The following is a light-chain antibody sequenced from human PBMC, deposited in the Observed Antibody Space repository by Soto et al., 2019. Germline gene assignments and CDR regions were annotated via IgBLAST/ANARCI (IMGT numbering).Light chain of an antibody. J-gene: IGKJ1*01. Sequence: DVVLTQSPDSLAVSLGERATINCKSSQRVFYSSNNMNYLAWYQQKAGQPPKLLIYWASTRESGVPDRFGGSGSGTEFTLTISSLQAEDVAVYYCQQYYSSPWTFGQGTKVDIK. CDR2: WAS. CDR1: QRVFYSSNNMNY. V-gene: IGKV4-1*01. CDR3: QQYYSSPWT.